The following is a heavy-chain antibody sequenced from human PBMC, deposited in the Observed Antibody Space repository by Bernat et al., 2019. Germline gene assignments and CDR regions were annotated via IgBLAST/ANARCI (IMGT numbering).Heavy chain of an antibody. Sequence: QLQLQESGPGLVKPSETRSFSGTFSVGSISRSSYYGGWIGQPPGKGLEWIGTIHYTGSTYYNPALKSRVTISVDTSKNQFSLKLSSVTAADTAVYYCARLAGMWYFEYWGQGTLVTVSS. V-gene: IGHV4-39*01. D-gene: IGHD2-21*01. CDR3: ARLAGMWYFEY. CDR2: IHYTGST. CDR1: VGSISRSSYY. J-gene: IGHJ4*02.